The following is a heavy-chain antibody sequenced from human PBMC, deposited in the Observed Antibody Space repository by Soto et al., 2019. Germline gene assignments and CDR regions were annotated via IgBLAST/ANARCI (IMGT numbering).Heavy chain of an antibody. CDR1: GFTFSAYG. CDR2: IWYDGTNK. D-gene: IGHD3-3*01. V-gene: IGHV3-33*01. Sequence: PGGSLRLSCVASGFTFSAYGIHWVRQAPGKGLEWVAVIWYDGTNKYYADSVKGRFTISRENSRNTLYLQMNSLRAEDTAVYYCARSSGPNWSGYYMGIDYWGQGTLVTVSS. CDR3: ARSSGPNWSGYYMGIDY. J-gene: IGHJ4*02.